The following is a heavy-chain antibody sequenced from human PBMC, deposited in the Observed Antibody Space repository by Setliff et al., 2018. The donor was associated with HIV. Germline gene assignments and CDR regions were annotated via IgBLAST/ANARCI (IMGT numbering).Heavy chain of an antibody. Sequence: GASVKVSCKASGCTFTTYGRSGVRQAPGQGLEWMGWINNHTGNTNCAQKFQGRVTITADETTSTAYRELSSLRSEDTAVYYCARDFTGGDGYNILDYWGQGTLVTVSS. CDR3: ARDFTGGDGYNILDY. J-gene: IGHJ4*02. CDR2: INNHTGNT. V-gene: IGHV1-18*01. CDR1: GCTFTTYG. D-gene: IGHD3-9*01.